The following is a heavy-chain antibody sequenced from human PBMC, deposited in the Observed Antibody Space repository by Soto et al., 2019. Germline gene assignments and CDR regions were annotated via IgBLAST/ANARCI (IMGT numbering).Heavy chain of an antibody. CDR1: GFTFDDYA. CDR3: AKDGYYGSGSYYNGNFDY. CDR2: ISWNSGSI. D-gene: IGHD3-10*01. Sequence: PGGSLRLSCAASGFTFDDYAMHWVRQAPGKGLEWVSGISWNSGSIGYADSVKGRFTISRDNAKNSLYLQMNSLRAEDTALYYCAKDGYYGSGSYYNGNFDYWGQGTLVTVPQ. J-gene: IGHJ4*02. V-gene: IGHV3-9*01.